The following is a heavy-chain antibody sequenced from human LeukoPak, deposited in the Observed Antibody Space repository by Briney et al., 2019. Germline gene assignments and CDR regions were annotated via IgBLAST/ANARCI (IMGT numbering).Heavy chain of an antibody. D-gene: IGHD3-22*01. CDR3: ACLTTADAFDI. Sequence: PGGSLRLSCAASGFTFSSYSMNRVRQAPGKGLEWIGYIYYSGSTNYNPSLKSRVTISVDTSKDQFSLKLSSVTAADTAVYYCACLTTADAFDIWGQGTMVTVSS. CDR2: IYYSGST. V-gene: IGHV4-59*08. CDR1: GFTFSSYS. J-gene: IGHJ3*02.